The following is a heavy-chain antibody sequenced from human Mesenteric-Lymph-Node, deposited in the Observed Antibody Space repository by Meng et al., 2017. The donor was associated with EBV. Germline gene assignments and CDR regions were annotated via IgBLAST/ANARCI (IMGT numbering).Heavy chain of an antibody. CDR2: INHSGST. D-gene: IGHD5-18*01. J-gene: IGHJ4*02. CDR1: GGSFSGYY. V-gene: IGHV4-34*01. Sequence: QVTRRKGGAGLLKPSGTLSLTCAVYGGSFSGYYWSWIRQPPGKGLEWIGEINHSGSTNYNPSLKSRVTISLDTSRNQLSLKLTSVTAADTAVYYCSIWDTGALQNYWGPGTLVTVSS. CDR3: SIWDTGALQNY.